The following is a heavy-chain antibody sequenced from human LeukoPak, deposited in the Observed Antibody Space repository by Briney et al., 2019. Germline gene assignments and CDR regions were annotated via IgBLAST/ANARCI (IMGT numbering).Heavy chain of an antibody. V-gene: IGHV5-51*01. CDR3: ATTEGYCSSTSCYPSSYYYGMDV. J-gene: IGHJ6*02. D-gene: IGHD2-2*01. CDR2: IYPGGSDT. Sequence: GESLKISCKGSGYSSTSYWIGWVRQMSGKGLEWMGIIYPGGSDTRYSPSFQGQVTISADKSISTAYLQWSSLKASDTAMYYCATTEGYCSSTSCYPSSYYYGMDVWGQGTTVTVSS. CDR1: GYSSTSYW.